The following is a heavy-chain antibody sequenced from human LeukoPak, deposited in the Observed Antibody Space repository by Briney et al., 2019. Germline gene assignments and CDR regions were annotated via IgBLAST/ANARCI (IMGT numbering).Heavy chain of an antibody. D-gene: IGHD5-24*01. CDR1: GGSIRSSSYY. CDR3: ARFRFEDGCFDY. Sequence: PSETLSLTCTVSGGSIRSSSYYWGWIRQPPGKGLEWIGSIYYSGSTIYHPSLQSRVTISGDTSRNQFSLKLSSVTAVDTAVYYCARFRFEDGCFDYWGQGTLVTVSS. V-gene: IGHV4-39*01. CDR2: IYYSGST. J-gene: IGHJ4*02.